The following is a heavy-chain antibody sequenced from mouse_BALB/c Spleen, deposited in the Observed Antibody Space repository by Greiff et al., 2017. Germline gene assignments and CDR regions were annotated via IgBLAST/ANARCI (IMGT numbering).Heavy chain of an antibody. V-gene: IGHV1-4*02. J-gene: IGHJ3*01. CDR2: INPSSGYT. CDR3: ARVGMTAY. CDR1: GYTFTSYT. Sequence: VQLQQSAAELARPGASVKMSCKASGYTFTSYTMHWVKQRPGQGLEWIGYINPSSGYTEYNQKFKDKTTLTADKSSSTAYMQLSSLTSEDSAVYYCARVGMTAYWGQGTLVTVSA.